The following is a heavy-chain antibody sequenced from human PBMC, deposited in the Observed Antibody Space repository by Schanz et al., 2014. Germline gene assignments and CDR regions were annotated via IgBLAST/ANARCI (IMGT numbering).Heavy chain of an antibody. D-gene: IGHD5-18*01. CDR1: GFTFSTTW. Sequence: VQLVESGGGLIKPGGSLRLSCLASGFTFSTTWMNWVRQAPGKGLEWVANIGYDGSEKYYVDSVKGRFTISRDNSKNTVYLQMNSLRAEDTAVYYCAKYGGGYSYGFVEYWGQGILVTVSS. J-gene: IGHJ4*02. CDR3: AKYGGGYSYGFVEY. CDR2: IGYDGSEK. V-gene: IGHV3-33*08.